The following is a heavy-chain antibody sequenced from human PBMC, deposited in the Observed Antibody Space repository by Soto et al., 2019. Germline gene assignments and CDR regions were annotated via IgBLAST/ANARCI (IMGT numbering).Heavy chain of an antibody. Sequence: ASVKVSCKASGYTFINYYIHWVRQAPGHGLEWMAIINPTGGSTNYAQKFQGRLTLTMDTSTSTVYMELSSLTSEDTAVYYCARDGVPGPFYFDDWGQGTPVTGSS. CDR2: INPTGGST. V-gene: IGHV1-46*01. CDR1: GYTFINYY. D-gene: IGHD3-16*01. J-gene: IGHJ4*02. CDR3: ARDGVPGPFYFDD.